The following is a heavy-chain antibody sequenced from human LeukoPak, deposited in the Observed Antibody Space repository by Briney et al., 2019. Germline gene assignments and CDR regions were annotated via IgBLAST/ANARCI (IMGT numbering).Heavy chain of an antibody. CDR3: ARRESSGFFDY. D-gene: IGHD6-19*01. CDR2: IYYSGST. J-gene: IGHJ4*02. Sequence: SETLSLTCTVSGGSISSYYWSCIRQPPGKGLEWIGYIYYSGSTSYNPSLNSRVTISLDTSKNQFSLNLSPVTAADTAVYYCARRESSGFFDYWGQGTLVTVSS. V-gene: IGHV4-59*08. CDR1: GGSISSYY.